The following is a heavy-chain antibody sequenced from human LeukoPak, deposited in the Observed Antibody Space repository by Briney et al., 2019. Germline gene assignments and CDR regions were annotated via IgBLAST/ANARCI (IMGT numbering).Heavy chain of an antibody. V-gene: IGHV3-73*01. D-gene: IGHD4-23*01. Sequence: PGGSLRLSCAASGFIFSGSAMHWVRHGSGKGLEWVGRIRSKTNNYATAYAASVKGRFTVSRDDSKTTTYLQMNSLKTEDTAVYYCTRQEDYGAISVDWGQGTLVTVSS. CDR2: IRSKTNNYAT. CDR1: GFIFSGSA. CDR3: TRQEDYGAISVD. J-gene: IGHJ4*02.